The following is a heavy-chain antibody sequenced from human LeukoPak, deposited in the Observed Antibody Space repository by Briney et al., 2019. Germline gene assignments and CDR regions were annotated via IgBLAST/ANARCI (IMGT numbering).Heavy chain of an antibody. D-gene: IGHD3-9*01. Sequence: AGGSLRLSCAASGFTFSSYGMHWVRQAPGKGLEWVAVIWYDGSNKYYADSVKGRFTISRDNSKNTLYLQMNSLRAEDTAVYYCAKGSREYCDILTGVDYWGQGTLVTVSS. J-gene: IGHJ4*02. V-gene: IGHV3-33*06. CDR3: AKGSREYCDILTGVDY. CDR1: GFTFSSYG. CDR2: IWYDGSNK.